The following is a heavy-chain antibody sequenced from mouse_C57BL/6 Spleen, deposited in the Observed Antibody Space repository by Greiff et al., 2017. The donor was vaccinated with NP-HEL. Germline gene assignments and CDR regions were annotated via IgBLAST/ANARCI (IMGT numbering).Heavy chain of an antibody. V-gene: IGHV1-18*01. D-gene: IGHD2-3*01. CDR3: ARSDDGYPFDY. CDR1: GYTFTDYN. CDR2: INPNNGGT. J-gene: IGHJ2*01. Sequence: EVQLQQSGPELVKPGASVKIPCKASGYTFTDYNMDWVKQSHGKSLEWIGDINPNNGGTIYNQKFKGKATLTVDKSSSTAYMELRSLTSEDTAVYYCARSDDGYPFDYWGQGTTLTVSS.